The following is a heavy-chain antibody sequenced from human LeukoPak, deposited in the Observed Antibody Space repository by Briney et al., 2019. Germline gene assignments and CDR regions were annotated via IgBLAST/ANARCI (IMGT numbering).Heavy chain of an antibody. CDR1: GYTFTSYA. CDR2: INAGNGNT. D-gene: IGHD1-1*01. CDR3: ARLEEYYYGMDV. J-gene: IGHJ6*02. Sequence: VASVKVSCTASGYTFTSYAMHWVRQAPGQRLEWMGWINAGNGNTKYSQKFQGRVTITRDTSASTAYMELSSLRSEDTAVYYCARLEEYYYGMDVWGQGTTVTVSS. V-gene: IGHV1-3*01.